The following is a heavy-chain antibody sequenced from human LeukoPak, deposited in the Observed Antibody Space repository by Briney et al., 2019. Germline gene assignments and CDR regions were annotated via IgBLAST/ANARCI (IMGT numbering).Heavy chain of an antibody. Sequence: ASLKVFCKASGYTFTAYFMHWVRHAPGQGLEWMGWINPNSGGTNYAQKFQGRVTMTRDTSISTAYMELSRLRSDDTAVYYCARELNYDSSGYYFDYWGQGTLVTVSS. CDR2: INPNSGGT. D-gene: IGHD3-22*01. CDR3: ARELNYDSSGYYFDY. V-gene: IGHV1-2*02. J-gene: IGHJ4*02. CDR1: GYTFTAYF.